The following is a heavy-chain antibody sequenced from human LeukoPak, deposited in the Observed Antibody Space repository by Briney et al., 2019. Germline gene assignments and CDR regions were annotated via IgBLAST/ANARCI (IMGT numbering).Heavy chain of an antibody. V-gene: IGHV4-34*01. CDR2: INHSGST. D-gene: IGHD3-22*01. J-gene: IGHJ4*02. CDR1: GGSFSGYY. Sequence: SETLSLTCAVYGGSFSGYYWSWIRQPPGKGLEWIGEINHSGSTNYNPSLKSRVTISVDTSKNQFSLKLSSVTAADTAVYYCARGKRTYDSSGYYGYWGQGTLVTVSS. CDR3: ARGKRTYDSSGYYGY.